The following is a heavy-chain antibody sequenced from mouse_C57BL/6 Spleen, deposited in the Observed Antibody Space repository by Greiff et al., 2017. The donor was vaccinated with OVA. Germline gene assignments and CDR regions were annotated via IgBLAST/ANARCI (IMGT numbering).Heavy chain of an antibody. Sequence: QVQLQQPGAELVRPGSSVTLSCKASGYTFTSYWMHWVKQRPIQGLEWIGNIDPSDSETHYNQKFKDKATLTVDKSSSTAYMQLSSLTSEDSAVYYCARSPGSYWYFDVWGTGTTVTVSS. J-gene: IGHJ1*03. CDR1: GYTFTSYW. V-gene: IGHV1-52*01. CDR2: IDPSDSET. CDR3: ARSPGSYWYFDV.